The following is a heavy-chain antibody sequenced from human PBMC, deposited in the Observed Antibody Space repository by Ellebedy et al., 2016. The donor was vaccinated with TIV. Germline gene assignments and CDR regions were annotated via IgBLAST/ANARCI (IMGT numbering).Heavy chain of an antibody. D-gene: IGHD3-3*01. CDR2: IYDTGDT. CDR1: GGSISGHY. J-gene: IGHJ5*02. V-gene: IGHV4-59*11. CDR3: ARGADYDFWTGYYTAFDP. Sequence: SETLSLXXTVSGGSISGHYWNWVRQPPGKGLEWIAYIYDTGDTDYNPSLKSRVTISLDTSKNQFSLRLTSLTAADTAVYYCARGADYDFWTGYYTAFDPWGQGTLVTVS.